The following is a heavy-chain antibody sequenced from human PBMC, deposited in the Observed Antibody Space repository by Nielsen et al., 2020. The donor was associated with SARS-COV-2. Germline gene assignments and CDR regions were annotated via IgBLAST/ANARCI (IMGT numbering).Heavy chain of an antibody. V-gene: IGHV1-24*01. Sequence: ASVKVSCKASGYTFTGYYMHWVRQAPGKGLEWMGGFDPEDGETIYAQKLQGRVTMTTDTSTSTAYMELRSLRSDDTAVYYCARDVNMITFGGVMYYFDYWGQGTLVTVSS. D-gene: IGHD3-16*01. J-gene: IGHJ4*02. CDR3: ARDVNMITFGGVMYYFDY. CDR2: FDPEDGET. CDR1: GYTFTGYY.